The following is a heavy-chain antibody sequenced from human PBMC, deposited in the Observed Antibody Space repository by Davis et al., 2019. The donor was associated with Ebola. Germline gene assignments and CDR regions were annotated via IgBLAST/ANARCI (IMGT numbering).Heavy chain of an antibody. D-gene: IGHD3-16*01. Sequence: GESLKISCAASGFIFSVSGMHWVRQAPGKGLQWVAFIRHDESDKNYADSVKGRFTISRDNSKNTLYLQMNSLRAEDTAVYYCSLGETTPYWGQGTLVTVSS. CDR3: SLGETTPY. J-gene: IGHJ4*02. CDR1: GFIFSVSG. V-gene: IGHV3-30*02. CDR2: IRHDESDK.